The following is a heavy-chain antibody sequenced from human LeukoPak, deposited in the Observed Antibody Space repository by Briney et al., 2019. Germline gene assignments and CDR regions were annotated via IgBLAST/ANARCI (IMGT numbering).Heavy chain of an antibody. CDR2: INAGNGNT. Sequence: ASVKVSCKAPGYTFTSYAMHWVRQAPGQRLEWMGWINAGNGNTKYSQKFQGRVTITRDTSASTAYMELSSLRSEDTAVYYCARGYCSSTSCYFSGVYWGQGTLVTVSS. V-gene: IGHV1-3*01. CDR1: GYTFTSYA. J-gene: IGHJ4*02. CDR3: ARGYCSSTSCYFSGVY. D-gene: IGHD2-2*01.